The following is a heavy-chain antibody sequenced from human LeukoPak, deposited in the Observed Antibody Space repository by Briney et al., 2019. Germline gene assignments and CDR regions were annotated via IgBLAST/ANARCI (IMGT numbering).Heavy chain of an antibody. CDR3: AKTLGDYVGYYYYGLDV. V-gene: IGHV3-53*01. CDR1: GFNVSNNY. CDR2: IYSSGST. D-gene: IGHD4-17*01. J-gene: IGHJ6*02. Sequence: GGSLRLSCAASGFNVSNNYMTWVRQAPGKGLEWVSLIYSSGSTYYADSVKGRFTISRDNSKNTLYLQMNSLRAEDTAVYYCAKTLGDYVGYYYYGLDVWGQGTTVTVSS.